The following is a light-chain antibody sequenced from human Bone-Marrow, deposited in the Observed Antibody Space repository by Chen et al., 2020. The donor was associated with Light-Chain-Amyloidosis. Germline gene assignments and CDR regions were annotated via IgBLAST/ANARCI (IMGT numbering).Light chain of an antibody. J-gene: IGLJ3*02. V-gene: IGLV3-21*02. CDR1: NIGSTS. Sequence: SYVLTQPSSVSVAPGQTATIACGGNNIGSTSVHWYQQTPGQAPLLVVYDDNDRPSGIPERLSGYNSGNTATLTSSRVEAGDEADYYCQVWDRSSDRPVFGGGTKLTVL. CDR2: DDN. CDR3: QVWDRSSDRPV.